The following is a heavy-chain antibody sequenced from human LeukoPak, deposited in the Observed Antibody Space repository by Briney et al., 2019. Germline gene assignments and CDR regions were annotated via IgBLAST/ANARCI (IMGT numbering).Heavy chain of an antibody. CDR3: AREPPGYYYGSGTNGDAFDI. CDR2: IYTSGST. V-gene: IGHV4-4*07. D-gene: IGHD3-10*01. Sequence: SETLSLTCTVSGGSLSSYYWSWIRQPAGKGLEWIGRIYTSGSTNYNPSLKSRVTMSVDTSKNQFSLKLSSVTAADTAVYYCAREPPGYYYGSGTNGDAFDIRGQGTMVTVSS. J-gene: IGHJ3*02. CDR1: GGSLSSYY.